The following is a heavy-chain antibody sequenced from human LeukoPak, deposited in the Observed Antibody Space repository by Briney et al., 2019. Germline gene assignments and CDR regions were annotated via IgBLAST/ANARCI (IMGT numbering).Heavy chain of an antibody. J-gene: IGHJ4*02. Sequence: ASVKVSCKASGYTFTGYYMHWVRQAPGQGLEWMGWINPNSGDTNYAQKFQGRVTMTRDTSISTAYMELSRLRSDDTAVYYCAPSGWHNYYFDYWGQGTLVTVSS. D-gene: IGHD6-19*01. CDR1: GYTFTGYY. CDR2: INPNSGDT. V-gene: IGHV1-2*02. CDR3: APSGWHNYYFDY.